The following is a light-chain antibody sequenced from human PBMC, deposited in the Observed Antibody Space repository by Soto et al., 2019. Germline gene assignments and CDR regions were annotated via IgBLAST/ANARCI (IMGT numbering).Light chain of an antibody. CDR3: SSYTSSSTYV. Sequence: QSVLTQPASVSGSPGQSITISCTGTSSDVGGYKYVSWSQQYPGKAPQLIIYEVSNRPSGVSNRFSGSKSGNTASLTISGLQAEDEADYYCSSYTSSSTYVFGTGTKLTVL. CDR2: EVS. V-gene: IGLV2-14*01. J-gene: IGLJ1*01. CDR1: SSDVGGYKY.